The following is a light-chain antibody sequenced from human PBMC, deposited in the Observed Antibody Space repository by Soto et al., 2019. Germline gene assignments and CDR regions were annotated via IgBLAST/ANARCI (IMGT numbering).Light chain of an antibody. Sequence: EVGLTQSPGPLSLSPVEIVTLSCRASQTVTNDYLAWYQQKDGQAPRLLIYDASTRATGIPDRFSGSGSGTHFTLTISRLEPEDFVVFYCYQYGSTPPTFGQGTKV. CDR2: DAS. CDR1: QTVTNDY. J-gene: IGKJ1*01. CDR3: YQYGSTPPT. V-gene: IGKV3-20*01.